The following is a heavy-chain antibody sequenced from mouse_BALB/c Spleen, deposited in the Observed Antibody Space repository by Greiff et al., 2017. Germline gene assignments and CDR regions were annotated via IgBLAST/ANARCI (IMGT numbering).Heavy chain of an antibody. Sequence: VQLQQSGAELVRPGVSVKISCKGSGYTFTDYAMHWVKQSHAKSLEWIGVISTYYGDASYNQKFKGKATMTVDKSSSTAYMELARLTSEDSAIYYCARSITTVVATDFDYWGQGTTLTVSS. D-gene: IGHD1-1*01. CDR3: ARSITTVVATDFDY. CDR2: ISTYYGDA. J-gene: IGHJ2*01. V-gene: IGHV1S137*01. CDR1: GYTFTDYA.